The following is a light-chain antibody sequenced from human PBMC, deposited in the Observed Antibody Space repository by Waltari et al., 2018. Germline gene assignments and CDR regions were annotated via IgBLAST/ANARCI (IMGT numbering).Light chain of an antibody. CDR2: DAS. V-gene: IGKV3-11*01. J-gene: IGKJ2*01. CDR1: QSFSSY. CDR3: QQRSNWPYT. Sequence: EIVLTQSPATLSLSPEERATLSCRASQSFSSYLAWYQQQPGQAPRLLIYDASNRATGIPARFSGSGSGTDFTLTISSLEPEDFAVYYCQQRSNWPYTFGQGTKLEIK.